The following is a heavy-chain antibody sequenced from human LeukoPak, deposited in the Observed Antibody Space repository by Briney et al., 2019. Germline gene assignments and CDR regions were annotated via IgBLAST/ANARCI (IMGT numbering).Heavy chain of an antibody. J-gene: IGHJ4*02. Sequence: PGGSLRLSCAASGFTFSSFAMSWVRQAPGKGLEWVSAISASGGATYFADSVKGRFTISRDNSKNTLYLQMNSLRAEDTAVYYCAKDLSGTLTYWGQGTLVTVSS. CDR3: AKDLSGTLTY. CDR2: ISASGGAT. D-gene: IGHD1-26*01. V-gene: IGHV3-23*01. CDR1: GFTFSSFA.